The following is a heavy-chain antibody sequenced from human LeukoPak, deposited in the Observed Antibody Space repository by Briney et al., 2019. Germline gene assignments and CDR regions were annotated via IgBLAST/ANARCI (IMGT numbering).Heavy chain of an antibody. CDR3: ARGASVEGATVFDY. J-gene: IGHJ4*02. CDR2: IYYSGST. CDR1: GGSISSGGYC. D-gene: IGHD1-26*01. V-gene: IGHV4-31*03. Sequence: SETLSLTCTVSGGSISSGGYCWGWIRQHPGKGLEWIGYIYYSGSTYYNPSLKSRVTISVDTSKNQFSLKLSSVTAADTAVYYCARGASVEGATVFDYWGQGTLVTVSS.